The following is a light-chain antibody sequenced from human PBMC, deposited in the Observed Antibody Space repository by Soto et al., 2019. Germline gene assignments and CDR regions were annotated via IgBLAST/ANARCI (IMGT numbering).Light chain of an antibody. CDR3: ASHTTSDTRV. J-gene: IGLJ1*01. CDR1: SGDVGAYDY. CDR2: EVS. Sequence: QSVLTQPASVSGSPGQSIAISCTGTSGDVGAYDYVSWYQHHPDKAPKLMIYEVSNRPSGVSDRFSGSKSVYTATLTISGLLAEDEADYYCASHTTSDTRVFGTGTTVTVL. V-gene: IGLV2-14*01.